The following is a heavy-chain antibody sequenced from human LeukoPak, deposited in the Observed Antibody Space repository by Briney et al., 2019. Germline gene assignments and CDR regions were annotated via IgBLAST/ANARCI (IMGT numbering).Heavy chain of an antibody. CDR1: GYTFTSYD. J-gene: IGHJ6*03. CDR3: ARAKPYYYDSSGYFWGAYYYYMDV. V-gene: IGHV1-8*01. Sequence: ASVKVSCKASGYTFTSYDINWVRQATGQGLEWMGWMNPNSGNTGYAQKFQGRVTMTRNTSISTAYMELSSLRSEDTAVYYCARAKPYYYDSSGYFWGAYYYYMDVWGKGTTVTISS. D-gene: IGHD3-22*01. CDR2: MNPNSGNT.